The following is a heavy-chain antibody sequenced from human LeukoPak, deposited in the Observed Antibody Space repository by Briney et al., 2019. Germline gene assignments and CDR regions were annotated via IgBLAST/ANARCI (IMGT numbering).Heavy chain of an antibody. D-gene: IGHD6-13*01. CDR3: ARVVGGIAAAGYYYYGMDV. Sequence: PSETLSLTCAVYGGSFSGYYWSWIRQPPGKGLEWIGEINHSGSTNYNPSLKSRVTISVDTSKNQFSLKLSSVTAADTAVYYCARVVGGIAAAGYYYYGMDVWGQGTTVTVSS. V-gene: IGHV4-34*01. CDR1: GGSFSGYY. J-gene: IGHJ6*02. CDR2: INHSGST.